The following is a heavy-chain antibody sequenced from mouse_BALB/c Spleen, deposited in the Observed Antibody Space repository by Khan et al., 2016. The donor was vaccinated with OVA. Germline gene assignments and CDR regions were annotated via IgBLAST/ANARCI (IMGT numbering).Heavy chain of an antibody. CDR2: ISTGGHYT. CDR3: ARLAYYYDSEGFAY. V-gene: IGHV5-6*01. J-gene: IGHJ3*01. D-gene: IGHD1-1*01. CDR1: GFTFSTYG. Sequence: EVELVESGGDLVKPGGSLKLSCAASGFTFSTYGMSWVRQTPDKMLEWVATISTGGHYTYYPDSVKGRFTISRDNAKNTLYLQMTSLKSEDTAMFYCARLAYYYDSEGFAYWGQGTLVTVSA.